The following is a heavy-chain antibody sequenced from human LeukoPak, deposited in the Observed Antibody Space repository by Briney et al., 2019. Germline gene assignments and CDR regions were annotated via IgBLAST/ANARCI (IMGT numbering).Heavy chain of an antibody. CDR3: APLSVASSDFEN. CDR1: GFTFTTYA. D-gene: IGHD6-19*01. Sequence: GGSLRLSCAASGFTFTTYAMSWVRQAPRKGLECVSTISGSGGSTYYADSVKGRFTISRDNSKNTLYLQMNSLRAEDTAVYYCAPLSVASSDFENWGQGTLATVSS. J-gene: IGHJ4*02. CDR2: ISGSGGST. V-gene: IGHV3-23*01.